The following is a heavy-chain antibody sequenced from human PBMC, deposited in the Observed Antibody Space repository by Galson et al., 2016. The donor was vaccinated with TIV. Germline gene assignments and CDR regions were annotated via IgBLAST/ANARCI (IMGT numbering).Heavy chain of an antibody. CDR2: IAPMFGST. Sequence: SVKVSCKASGDKFSIHAIHWVRQAPGQGLEWMGRIAPMFGSTNHAPKFQGRVTITADESTSTAYMELSSLRSEDTAVYYCARAPRIYEANDDYWGQGALVTVSS. V-gene: IGHV1-69*13. J-gene: IGHJ4*02. CDR3: ARAPRIYEANDDY. D-gene: IGHD1-1*01. CDR1: GDKFSIHA.